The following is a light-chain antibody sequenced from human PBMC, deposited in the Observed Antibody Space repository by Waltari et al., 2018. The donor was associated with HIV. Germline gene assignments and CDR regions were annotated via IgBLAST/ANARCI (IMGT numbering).Light chain of an antibody. CDR3: SSYTTRKTYV. CDR1: SSDVGTYKY. Sequence: PASVSGSPGQSIIISCTGTSSDVGTYKYVSWYQQYPGRAPKLMIYEVSNRHSGVSNRFSGSKSGNTASLTISGLQAEDEADYYCSSYTTRKTYVFGTGTKVTVL. CDR2: EVS. J-gene: IGLJ1*01. V-gene: IGLV2-14*01.